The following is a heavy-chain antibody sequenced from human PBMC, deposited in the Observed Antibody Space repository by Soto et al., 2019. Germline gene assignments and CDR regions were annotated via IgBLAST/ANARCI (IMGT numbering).Heavy chain of an antibody. Sequence: EVQLVESGGGLVQPGGSLRLSCVASGFSLSTYWMSWVRQAPGKALEWVANIKQDGSDQNYVDSVKGRFTISRDNAKNSLYLQMNSLRAEDTAVYYCARQHNGYGAYWGQGTLVTVSS. CDR1: GFSLSTYW. CDR2: IKQDGSDQ. J-gene: IGHJ4*03. V-gene: IGHV3-7*01. CDR3: ARQHNGYGAY. D-gene: IGHD2-8*01.